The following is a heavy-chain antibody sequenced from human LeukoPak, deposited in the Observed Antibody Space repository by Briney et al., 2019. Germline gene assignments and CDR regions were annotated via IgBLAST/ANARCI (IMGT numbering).Heavy chain of an antibody. Sequence: SSETLSLTCAVSGYSISSGYYWGWIRQPPGKGLEWIGSIYHSGSTYYNPSLKSRVTISVDTSKNQFSLKLSSVTAADTAVYYCARASPDCSSTSCYTGGAFDIWGQGTMVTVSS. V-gene: IGHV4-38-2*01. D-gene: IGHD2-2*02. CDR2: IYHSGST. J-gene: IGHJ3*02. CDR1: GYSISSGYY. CDR3: ARASPDCSSTSCYTGGAFDI.